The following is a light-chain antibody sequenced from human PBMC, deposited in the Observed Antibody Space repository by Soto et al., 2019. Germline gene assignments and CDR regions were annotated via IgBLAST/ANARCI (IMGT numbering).Light chain of an antibody. CDR2: GAS. Sequence: EIVLTQSPGTLSLSPGERATLSCRASQSVSSSYLAWYQHKPGQAPRLLIYGASTRATGIPDRFSGSGSGTDFTLTISRLEPEDLAVYFCQQFCSPFTFGPGTKVYLK. J-gene: IGKJ3*01. CDR3: QQFCSPFT. CDR1: QSVSSSY. V-gene: IGKV3-20*01.